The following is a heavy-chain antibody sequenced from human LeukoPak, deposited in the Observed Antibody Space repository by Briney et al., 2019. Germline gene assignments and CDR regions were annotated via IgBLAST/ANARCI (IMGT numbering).Heavy chain of an antibody. J-gene: IGHJ4*02. Sequence: ASVKVSCKASGGTFSSYAISWVRQAPGQGLEWMGGIIPIFGTANYAQKFQGRVTITADESTSTAYMELSSLRSEDTAVYYCARQDIVVVVAATDYFDYWGQGTLVTVSS. CDR3: ARQDIVVVVAATDYFDY. V-gene: IGHV1-69*13. CDR2: IIPIFGTA. CDR1: GGTFSSYA. D-gene: IGHD2-15*01.